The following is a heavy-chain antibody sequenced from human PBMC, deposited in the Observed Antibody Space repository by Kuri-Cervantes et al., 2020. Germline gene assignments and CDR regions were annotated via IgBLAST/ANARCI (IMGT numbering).Heavy chain of an antibody. CDR3: ARGTMVQGVIMLHAYYYYMDV. D-gene: IGHD3-10*01. CDR1: GYTFTSYD. Sequence: ASVKVSCKASGYTFTSYDINWVRQATGQGLEWMGWMNPNSGNTDYAQKFQGRVTMTRNTSISTAYMELSSLRSDDTAVYYCARGTMVQGVIMLHAYYYYMDVWGKGTTVTVSS. CDR2: MNPNSGNT. V-gene: IGHV1-8*01. J-gene: IGHJ6*03.